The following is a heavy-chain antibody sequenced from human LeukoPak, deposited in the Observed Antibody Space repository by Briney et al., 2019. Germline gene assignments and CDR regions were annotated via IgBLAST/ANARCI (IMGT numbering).Heavy chain of an antibody. Sequence: PSETLSLTCTVSGGSISSYYCSWIRQPPGKGLEWIGYIYYSGSTNYNPSLKSRVTISVDTSKNQFSLKLSSVTAADTAVYYCARWYSSSWYFSAFDIWGQGTMVTVSS. V-gene: IGHV4-59*08. CDR3: ARWYSSSWYFSAFDI. D-gene: IGHD6-13*01. CDR2: IYYSGST. J-gene: IGHJ3*02. CDR1: GGSISSYY.